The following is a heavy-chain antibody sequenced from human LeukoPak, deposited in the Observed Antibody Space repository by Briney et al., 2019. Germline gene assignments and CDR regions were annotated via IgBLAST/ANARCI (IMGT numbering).Heavy chain of an antibody. V-gene: IGHV4-30-2*01. CDR3: AKFPYYDFWVGYYYMDV. CDR2: IYHSGST. D-gene: IGHD3-3*01. J-gene: IGHJ6*03. Sequence: SETLSLTCTVSGGSISSGGYYWSWIRQPPGKGLEWIGYIYHSGSTYYNPSLKSRVTISVDRSKNQFSLKLSSVTAADTAVYYCAKFPYYDFWVGYYYMDVWGKGTTVTVSS. CDR1: GGSISSGGYY.